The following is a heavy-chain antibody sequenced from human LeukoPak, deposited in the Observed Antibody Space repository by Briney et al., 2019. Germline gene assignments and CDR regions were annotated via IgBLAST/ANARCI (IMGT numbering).Heavy chain of an antibody. V-gene: IGHV1-2*02. D-gene: IGHD2-2*01. CDR2: INPNSGGT. J-gene: IGHJ6*02. CDR1: GYTFTGHY. Sequence: ASVKVSCKASGYTFTGHYMHWVRQAPGQGLEWMGWINPNSGGTNYAQKFQGRVTMTRDTSISTAYMELSRLRSDDTAVYYCARDPGRCSSTSCYSGVYYYYYYGMDVWGQGTTVTVSS. CDR3: ARDPGRCSSTSCYSGVYYYYYYGMDV.